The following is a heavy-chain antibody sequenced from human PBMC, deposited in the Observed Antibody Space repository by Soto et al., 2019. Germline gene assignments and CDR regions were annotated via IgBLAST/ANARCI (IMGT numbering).Heavy chain of an antibody. CDR2: IKPDGSEK. Sequence: PGGSLRLSCAASGFTFRSHWMSWVRQAPGKGLEWVANIKPDGSEKWYVDSVKGRFTISRDNAKNSLYLQMNSLRAEDTAVYYCARGDYYDSSGPFSDAFDIWGQGTMVTVSS. J-gene: IGHJ3*02. V-gene: IGHV3-7*04. CDR3: ARGDYYDSSGPFSDAFDI. D-gene: IGHD3-22*01. CDR1: GFTFRSHW.